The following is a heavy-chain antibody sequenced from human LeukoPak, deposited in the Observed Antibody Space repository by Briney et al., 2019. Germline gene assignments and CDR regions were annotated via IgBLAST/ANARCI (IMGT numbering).Heavy chain of an antibody. Sequence: ASVKVSCKVSGYTLTELSMHWVRQAPGKGLERKGGFDPEDGETIYAQKFQGRVTMTEDTSTDTAYMELSSLRSEDTAVYYCATGAAAENNWFDPWGQGTLVTVSS. V-gene: IGHV1-24*01. D-gene: IGHD6-13*01. J-gene: IGHJ5*02. CDR3: ATGAAAENNWFDP. CDR2: FDPEDGET. CDR1: GYTLTELS.